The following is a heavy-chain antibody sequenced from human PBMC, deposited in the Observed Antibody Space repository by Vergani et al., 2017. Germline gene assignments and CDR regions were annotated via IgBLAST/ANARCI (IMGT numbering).Heavy chain of an antibody. V-gene: IGHV1-24*01. CDR3: ATGRFMTGDYGGNSARGYYYGMDV. CDR1: GYTLTELS. D-gene: IGHD4-23*01. CDR2: FDPEDGET. Sequence: QVQLVQSGAEVKKPGASVKVSCKVSGYTLTELSMHWVRQAPGKGLEWMGGFDPEDGETIYAQKFQGRVTMTEDTSTDTAYMELSSLRSEDTAVYYCATGRFMTGDYGGNSARGYYYGMDVWGQGTTVTVSS. J-gene: IGHJ6*02.